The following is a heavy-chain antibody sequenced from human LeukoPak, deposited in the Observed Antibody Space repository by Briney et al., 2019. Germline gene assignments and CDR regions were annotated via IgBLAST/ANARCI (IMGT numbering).Heavy chain of an antibody. Sequence: GGSLRLSCAASGFTFSSYEMNWVRQAPGKGLEWVSYTSSSGSTIYYADSVKGRFPISRDNAKNSLYLQMNSLRAEDTAVYYCARDSRYSSSWYSVEFDYWGQGTLVTVSS. D-gene: IGHD6-13*01. J-gene: IGHJ4*02. CDR3: ARDSRYSSSWYSVEFDY. CDR2: TSSSGSTI. V-gene: IGHV3-48*03. CDR1: GFTFSSYE.